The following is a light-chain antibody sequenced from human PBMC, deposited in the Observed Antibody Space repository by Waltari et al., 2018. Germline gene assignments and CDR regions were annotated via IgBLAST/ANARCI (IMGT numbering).Light chain of an antibody. CDR1: ARDVGGFRF. CDR2: DVI. Sequence: QSALTQPPSASGSPGHSVTISCTVTARDVGGFRFVSWYQQPPGKAPRLIIYDVIKRPSGVPDRFSGSKSGNTASLTVSGLQPEDEADYFCCSFSGANNVLFGGGTKLTVL. J-gene: IGLJ2*01. V-gene: IGLV2-8*01. CDR3: CSFSGANNVL.